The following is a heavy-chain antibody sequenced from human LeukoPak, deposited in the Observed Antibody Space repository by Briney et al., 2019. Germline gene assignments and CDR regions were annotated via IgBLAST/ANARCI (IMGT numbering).Heavy chain of an antibody. J-gene: IGHJ6*03. V-gene: IGHV1-69*06. D-gene: IGHD2-8*01. CDR3: ARGTPEYCTNGVCYWYYYYYMDV. CDR2: IIPIFGTA. Sequence: SVRVSCEASGGTFSSYAISWVRQAPGQGLEWMGGIIPIFGTANYAQKFQSRVTIPAAKSTSTAYMELSSLRSEDPAVYYCARGTPEYCTNGVCYWYYYYYMDVWGKGTTVTISS. CDR1: GGTFSSYA.